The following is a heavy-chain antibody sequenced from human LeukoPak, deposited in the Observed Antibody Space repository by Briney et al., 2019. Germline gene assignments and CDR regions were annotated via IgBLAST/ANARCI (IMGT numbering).Heavy chain of an antibody. CDR1: GFTFSSYE. CDR3: AREGSPYYYYYMDV. D-gene: IGHD3-10*01. CDR2: ISYDGSNK. Sequence: AGGSLRLSCAASGFTFSSYEMNWVRQAPGKGLEWVAVISYDGSNKYYADSVKGRFTISRDNSKNTLYLQMNSLRAEDTAVYYCAREGSPYYYYYMDVWGKGTTVTVSS. J-gene: IGHJ6*03. V-gene: IGHV3-30*04.